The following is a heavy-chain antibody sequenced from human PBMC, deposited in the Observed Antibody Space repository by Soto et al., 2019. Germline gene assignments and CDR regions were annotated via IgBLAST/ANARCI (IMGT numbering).Heavy chain of an antibody. V-gene: IGHV3-33*01. Sequence: PGGSLRLSCAASGFSFSSYGMHWVRQAPGKGLEWVAVIWYDVSNKYYADSVKGRFTISRDNSKNTLYLQMNSLRAEDTAVYYCARLAYSSSTGGDTPREHWGEGTLVIVSS. J-gene: IGHJ4*02. CDR2: IWYDVSNK. CDR3: ARLAYSSSTGGDTPREH. CDR1: GFSFSSYG. D-gene: IGHD6-6*01.